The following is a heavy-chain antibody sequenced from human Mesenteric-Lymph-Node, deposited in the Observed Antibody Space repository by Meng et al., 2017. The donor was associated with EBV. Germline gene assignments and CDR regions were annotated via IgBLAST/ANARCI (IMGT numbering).Heavy chain of an antibody. CDR2: IYYGAPT. V-gene: IGHV4-30-4*01. D-gene: IGHD3-10*01. CDR3: ASRDFGENWFDP. J-gene: IGHJ5*02. CDR1: GGSFSSGAYD. Sequence: QVQLPESGPGLVKPSQTLSLTCAVAGGSFSSGAYDWSWLRQPPGKGLEWIGNIYYGAPTYYNPSLKSRVTISVDTSRNQFSLKLSSVTAADTAVYYCASRDFGENWFDPWGQGTLVTVSS.